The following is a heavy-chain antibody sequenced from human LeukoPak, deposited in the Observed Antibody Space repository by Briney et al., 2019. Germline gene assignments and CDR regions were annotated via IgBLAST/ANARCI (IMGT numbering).Heavy chain of an antibody. Sequence: PGGSLSLSCAASGFTFGSYEMNWVRQAPGKGLEWVSKISSSGSAIYYADSVKGRFTISRDNAKSSLCLQMNSLRVEDTAIYYCARGGSLGYWGQGTLVTVPS. CDR2: ISSSGSAI. V-gene: IGHV3-48*03. CDR3: ARGGSLGY. D-gene: IGHD6-19*01. J-gene: IGHJ4*02. CDR1: GFTFGSYE.